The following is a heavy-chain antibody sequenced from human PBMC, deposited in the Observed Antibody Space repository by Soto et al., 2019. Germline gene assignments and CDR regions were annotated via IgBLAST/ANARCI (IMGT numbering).Heavy chain of an antibody. CDR1: GFTFSSYS. Sequence: EVQLVESGGGLVKPGGSLRLSCAASGFTFSSYSMNWVRQAPGKGLEWVSSISSSSSYIYYADSVKGRFTISRDNAKNYLYQKKNSLKPEDTAVYNWARSPNPYNDYMAPGGKGTPFPVS. V-gene: IGHV3-21*01. CDR3: ARSPNPYNDYMAP. CDR2: ISSSSSYI. J-gene: IGHJ6*03.